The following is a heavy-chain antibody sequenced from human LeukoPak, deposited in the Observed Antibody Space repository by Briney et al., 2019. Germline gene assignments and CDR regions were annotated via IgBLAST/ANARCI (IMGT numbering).Heavy chain of an antibody. Sequence: GASVKVSCKASGYTFTSYGISWVRQAPGQGLEWMGWISAYNGNTNYAQKLQGRVTMTTDTSTSTAYMELRSLRSDDTAVYYCARERSGRLIENDAFDIWGQGTMVTVSS. J-gene: IGHJ3*02. V-gene: IGHV1-18*01. CDR2: ISAYNGNT. CDR3: ARERSGRLIENDAFDI. D-gene: IGHD6-19*01. CDR1: GYTFTSYG.